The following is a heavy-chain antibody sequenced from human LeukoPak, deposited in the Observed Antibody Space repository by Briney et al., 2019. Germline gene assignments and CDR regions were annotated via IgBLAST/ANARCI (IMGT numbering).Heavy chain of an antibody. CDR1: GFTFDDYA. J-gene: IGHJ4*02. CDR3: AKASLGFDY. CDR2: ISWNSGSI. Sequence: PGGSLRLSCAASGFTFDDYAMHWVRQAPGKGLEWVSGISWNSGSIGYADSVKGRFTISIDNAKNFLYLQMNSLRAEDTALYYCAKASLGFDYWGQGTLVTVSS. D-gene: IGHD6-6*01. V-gene: IGHV3-9*01.